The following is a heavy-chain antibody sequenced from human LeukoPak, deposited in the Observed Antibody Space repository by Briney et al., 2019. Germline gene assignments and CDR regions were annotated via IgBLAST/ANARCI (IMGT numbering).Heavy chain of an antibody. Sequence: EPSETLSLTCTVSGGSISSYSWSWIRQPPGKGLEWIGYIYYSGSTNYNPSLKSRVTISGGTSKNQFSLKLNSVTAADTAVYYCARGMATFDYWGQGTLVTVSS. CDR3: ARGMATFDY. D-gene: IGHD5-24*01. V-gene: IGHV4-59*01. CDR1: GGSISSYS. J-gene: IGHJ4*02. CDR2: IYYSGST.